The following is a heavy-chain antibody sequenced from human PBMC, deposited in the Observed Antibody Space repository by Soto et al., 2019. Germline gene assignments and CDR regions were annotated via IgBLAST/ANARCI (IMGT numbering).Heavy chain of an antibody. CDR1: GYPVTAYY. CDR3: ARGGGVGVAGSAAFDM. Sequence: QLHLVQSGAVVKKPGASVTVSCSASGYPVTAYYMHWVRQAPGRGLEWMGGINPATGAAKYTQTFQGRVTMAGDTSTSTVFMELSGLTSEDPAVFYCARGGGVGVAGSAAFDMWGQGTLVTVSS. V-gene: IGHV1-2*02. CDR2: INPATGAA. D-gene: IGHD3-3*01. J-gene: IGHJ3*02.